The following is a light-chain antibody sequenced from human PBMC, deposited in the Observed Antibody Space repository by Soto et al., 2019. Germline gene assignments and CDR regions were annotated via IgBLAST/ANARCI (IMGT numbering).Light chain of an antibody. CDR3: QQRGNWPGT. Sequence: EIVLTQSPATLSLSPGERANLSCRASQSVSSYLAWYQQKPGQAPRLLIYDASNRATGIPARFSGSGSGTDFTLTITSLEPEDFAVYYCQQRGNWPGTFGQGTRLEIK. V-gene: IGKV3-11*01. J-gene: IGKJ5*01. CDR2: DAS. CDR1: QSVSSY.